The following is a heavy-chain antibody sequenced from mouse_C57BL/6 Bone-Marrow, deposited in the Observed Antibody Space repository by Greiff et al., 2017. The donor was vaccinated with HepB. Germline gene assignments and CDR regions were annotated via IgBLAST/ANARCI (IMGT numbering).Heavy chain of an antibody. V-gene: IGHV3-6*01. D-gene: IGHD1-1*01. CDR1: GYSITSGYY. CDR3: AREGGSSPAY. J-gene: IGHJ3*01. CDR2: ISYDGSN. Sequence: DVKLQESGPGLVKPSQSLSLTCSVTGYSITSGYYWNWIRQFPGNKLEWMGYISYDGSNNYNPSLKNRISITRDTSKNQFFLKLNSVTTEDTATYYCAREGGSSPAYWGQGTLVTVSA.